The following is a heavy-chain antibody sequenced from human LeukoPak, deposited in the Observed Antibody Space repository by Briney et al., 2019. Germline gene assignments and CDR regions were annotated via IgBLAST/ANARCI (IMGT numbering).Heavy chain of an antibody. J-gene: IGHJ4*02. CDR1: GGSISSYY. CDR3: ARVRYYDILTGYYGDGYFDY. V-gene: IGHV4-59*01. Sequence: SETLSLTCTVSGGSISSYYWSWMRQPPGKGLEWIRYIYYSRSYNYNPSLKSRVTISVDTSKNQFSLKLSSVTAADTAVYYCARVRYYDILTGYYGDGYFDYWGQGTLVTVSS. CDR2: IYYSRSY. D-gene: IGHD3-9*01.